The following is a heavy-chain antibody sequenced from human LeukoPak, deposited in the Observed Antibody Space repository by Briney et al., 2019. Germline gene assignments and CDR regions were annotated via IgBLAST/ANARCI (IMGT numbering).Heavy chain of an antibody. Sequence: SETLSLTCSVSGGSISSRSDFWGWIRQPPGKGLEWIGSIYYSGSTYYNPSLKSRVTISVDRSKNQFSLKLSSVTAADTAVYYCARLNCGGDCYPLNWGQGTLVTVSS. CDR3: ARLNCGGDCYPLN. CDR2: IYYSGST. J-gene: IGHJ4*02. D-gene: IGHD2-21*02. V-gene: IGHV4-39*07. CDR1: GGSISSRSDF.